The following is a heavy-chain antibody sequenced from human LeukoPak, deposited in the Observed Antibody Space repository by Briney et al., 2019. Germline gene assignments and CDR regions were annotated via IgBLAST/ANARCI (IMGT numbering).Heavy chain of an antibody. V-gene: IGHV3-48*01. CDR3: TRDGKLRFSWTSHDAFDI. CDR1: EFTFNIYS. D-gene: IGHD3-3*01. Sequence: PGGSLRLSCAASEFTFNIYSMNWVRQAPGKGLEWVSYISSSSSTIYYADSVKGRFTISRDNAKNSLYLQMNSLRAEDTAVYYCTRDGKLRFSWTSHDAFDIWGQGTMVTVSS. J-gene: IGHJ3*02. CDR2: ISSSSSTI.